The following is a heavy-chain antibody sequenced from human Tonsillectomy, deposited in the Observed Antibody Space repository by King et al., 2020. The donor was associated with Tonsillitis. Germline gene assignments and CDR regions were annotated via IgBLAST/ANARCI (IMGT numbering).Heavy chain of an antibody. J-gene: IGHJ5*02. D-gene: IGHD3-3*01. V-gene: IGHV4-61*02. CDR2: IYTSGST. CDR3: ARDMGEYYDFWSGSPRDWFDP. Sequence: QLQESGPGLVKPSQTLSLTCTVSGGSISSGSYYWSWIRQPAGKGLEWIGRIYTSGSTNYNPSLKSRVTMSVDTSKNQFSLKLSSVTAADTAVYYCARDMGEYYDFWSGSPRDWFDPWGQGTLVTVSS. CDR1: GGSISSGSYY.